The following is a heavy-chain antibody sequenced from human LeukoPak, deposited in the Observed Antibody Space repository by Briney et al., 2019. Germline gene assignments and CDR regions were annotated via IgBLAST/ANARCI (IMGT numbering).Heavy chain of an antibody. V-gene: IGHV4-38-2*02. CDR2: IYHSGST. D-gene: IGHD2-21*02. CDR1: GYSISSGYY. CDR3: VRDWAYCGGDCYPGY. Sequence: SETLSLTCAVSGYSISSGYYWGWIRPPPRKGLEWIGSIYHSGSTYYNPSLKSRVTISVDTSKNQFSLNLRSVTAADTAVYYCVRDWAYCGGDCYPGYWGQGTLVTVSS. J-gene: IGHJ4*02.